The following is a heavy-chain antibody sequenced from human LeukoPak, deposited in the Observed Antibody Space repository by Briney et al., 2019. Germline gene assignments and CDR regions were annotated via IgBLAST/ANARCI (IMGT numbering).Heavy chain of an antibody. V-gene: IGHV3-23*01. J-gene: IGHJ6*03. CDR3: ARDRYGYGYYYYYYMDV. Sequence: AGGSLRLSCAASGFTFSSYAMSWVRQAPGKGLEWVSAISGSGGSTYYADSVKGRFTISRDNSKNTLYLQMNSLRAEDTAVYYCARDRYGYGYYYYYYMDVWGKGTTVTVSS. D-gene: IGHD5-18*01. CDR2: ISGSGGST. CDR1: GFTFSSYA.